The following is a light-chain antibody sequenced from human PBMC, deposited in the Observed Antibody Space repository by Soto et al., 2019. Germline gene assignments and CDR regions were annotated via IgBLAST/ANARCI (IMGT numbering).Light chain of an antibody. CDR1: SSNIGAGYD. J-gene: IGLJ2*01. Sequence: QSVLTQPPSLSGAPGQRVTISCTGSSSNIGAGYDVHWYQQLPGTAPKLLIYGNSNRPSWVPDRFSGSKSGTSASLAITGLQAEDEADYYCQSYDSSLSGYVVFGGGTKLTVL. CDR2: GNS. V-gene: IGLV1-40*01. CDR3: QSYDSSLSGYVV.